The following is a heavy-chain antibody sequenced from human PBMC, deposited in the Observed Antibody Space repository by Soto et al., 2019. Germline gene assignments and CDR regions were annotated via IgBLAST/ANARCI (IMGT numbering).Heavy chain of an antibody. D-gene: IGHD4-17*01. CDR2: INAGNGNT. V-gene: IGHV1-3*01. Sequence: QVQLVQSGAEVKKPGASVKVSCKASGYTFTSYAMHWVRQAPGQRLEWMGWINAGNGNTKYSQKFQGRVTITRDTSASTAYMELSGLRSEDTAVYYCARVRTTPRVYFDYWGQGTLVTVSS. CDR1: GYTFTSYA. CDR3: ARVRTTPRVYFDY. J-gene: IGHJ4*02.